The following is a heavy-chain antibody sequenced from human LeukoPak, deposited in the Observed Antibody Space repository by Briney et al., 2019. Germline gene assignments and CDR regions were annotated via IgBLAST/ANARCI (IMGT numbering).Heavy chain of an antibody. D-gene: IGHD3-3*01. V-gene: IGHV3-21*01. Sequence: PGGSLRLSCAASGFTFSSYSMNWVRQAPGKGLEWVSSISSSSSYIYYADSVKGRFTTSRDNAKNSLYLQMNSLRAEDTAVYYCARAVYGFYAFDIWGQGTMVTVSS. CDR2: ISSSSSYI. CDR1: GFTFSSYS. CDR3: ARAVYGFYAFDI. J-gene: IGHJ3*02.